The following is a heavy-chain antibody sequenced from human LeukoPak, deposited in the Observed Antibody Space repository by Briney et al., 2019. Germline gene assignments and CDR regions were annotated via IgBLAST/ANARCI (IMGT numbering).Heavy chain of an antibody. CDR3: ARDGEYGLDY. V-gene: IGHV3-11*05. CDR2: ISSGSYT. CDR1: GITFSDFY. Sequence: PGGSLRLSCGVSGITFSDFYISWIRQAPGKGLEWISYISSGSYTNYADSVKGRFTISRDNAKNSLYLQMNSLRVEDTAVYYCARDGEYGLDYWGQGTLVTVSS. J-gene: IGHJ4*02. D-gene: IGHD3-10*01.